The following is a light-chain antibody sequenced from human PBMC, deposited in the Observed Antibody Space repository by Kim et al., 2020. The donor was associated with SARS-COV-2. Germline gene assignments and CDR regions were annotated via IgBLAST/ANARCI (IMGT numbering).Light chain of an antibody. J-gene: IGLJ3*02. CDR2: RDT. CDR3: QVWDSSTWV. CDR1: NIVTKK. Sequence: SVAVGQTARITGGGNNIVTKKVHWYQQKPGQAPVLVMYRDTNRPSGIPERFSGSNSGNTATLTISRAQAGDEADYYCQVWDSSTWVFGGGTQLTVL. V-gene: IGLV3-9*01.